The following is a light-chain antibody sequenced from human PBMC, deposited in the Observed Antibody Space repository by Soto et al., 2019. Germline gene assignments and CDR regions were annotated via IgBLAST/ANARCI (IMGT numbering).Light chain of an antibody. J-gene: IGKJ1*01. CDR2: GAS. CDR3: QQYDDWPRT. CDR1: QSVRSI. Sequence: IVMTQSPVTLSVSPGERATISCRASQSVRSILAWYQQKPGQAPRLLIYGASTRATGIPDRFSGSGSGTEFTLTISSLQSEDFAVYYCQQYDDWPRTFGQGTKVDI. V-gene: IGKV3-15*01.